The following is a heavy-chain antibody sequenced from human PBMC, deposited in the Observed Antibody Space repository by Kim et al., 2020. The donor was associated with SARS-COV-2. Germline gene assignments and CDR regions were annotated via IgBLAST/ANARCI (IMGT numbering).Heavy chain of an antibody. CDR2: MNQDGSEK. CDR1: GFTFSSYW. V-gene: IGHV3-7*03. D-gene: IGHD3-10*01. CDR3: ARALTY. J-gene: IGHJ4*02. Sequence: GGSLRLSCVASGFTFSSYWMNWVRQAPGKGLEWVANMNQDGSEKYYVDSVKGRFTISRDNAKNSLYLQMNSLRAEDTAVYYCARALTYWGQGTLVTVSS.